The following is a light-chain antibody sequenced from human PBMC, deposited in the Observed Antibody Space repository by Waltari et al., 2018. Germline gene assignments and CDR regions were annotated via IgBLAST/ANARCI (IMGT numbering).Light chain of an antibody. CDR1: QTVLYSSNNKNY. Sequence: DIVMTQSPDSLAVSLGERATINCKSSQTVLYSSNNKNYLAWYQQKPGHPPKLLIYWASTRESGVPDRFSGSGSGTDFTLTISSLQAEDVAVYYCQQYYITPPTFGQGTKVEIK. J-gene: IGKJ1*01. CDR3: QQYYITPPT. V-gene: IGKV4-1*01. CDR2: WAS.